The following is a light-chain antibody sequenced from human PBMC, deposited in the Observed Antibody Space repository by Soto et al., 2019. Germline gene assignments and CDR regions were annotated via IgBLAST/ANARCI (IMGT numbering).Light chain of an antibody. J-gene: IGLJ1*01. CDR1: RSDVGGFNF. CDR2: DVS. CDR3: SSYTSISTYV. V-gene: IGLV2-14*01. Sequence: QSVLAQPASVSGSPGQSITISCTGTRSDVGGFNFVSWYQQHPGKAPKVIIYDVSDRPSGVSNRFSDSKSGNTASLTISGLQAEDEADYYCSSYTSISTYVFGTGTKVTV.